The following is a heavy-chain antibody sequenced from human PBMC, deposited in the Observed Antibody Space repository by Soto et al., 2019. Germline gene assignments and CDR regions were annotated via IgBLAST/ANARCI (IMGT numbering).Heavy chain of an antibody. J-gene: IGHJ4*02. V-gene: IGHV3-21*06. CDR2: ISSTTNYI. CDR3: ARESEDLTSNFDY. CDR1: GFTFTRFS. Sequence: VGSLRLSCGASGFTFTRFSMNWVRQALGKGLEWVSSISSTTNYIYYGDSMKGRFTISRDNAKNSLYLEMNSLRAEDTAVYYCARESEDLTSNFDYWGQGTLVTVSS.